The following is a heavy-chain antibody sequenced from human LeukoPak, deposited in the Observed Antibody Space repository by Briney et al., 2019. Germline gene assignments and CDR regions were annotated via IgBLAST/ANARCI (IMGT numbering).Heavy chain of an antibody. CDR1: GFTFSSYW. Sequence: GESLRLSCAASGFTFSSYWMNWFRQPPGKGLEWVANIKQDGSENYYVDSVKGRFTISRDNAKKSLYLQMTTLRAEDTGVYYCATDPSRGYTYGYGDYWCQSILVTVSS. V-gene: IGHV3-7*01. J-gene: IGHJ4*02. CDR2: IKQDGSEN. CDR3: ATDPSRGYTYGYGDY. D-gene: IGHD5-18*01.